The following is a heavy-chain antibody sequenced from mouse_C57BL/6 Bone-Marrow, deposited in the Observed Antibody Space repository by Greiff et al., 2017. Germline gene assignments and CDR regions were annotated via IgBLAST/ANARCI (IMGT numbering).Heavy chain of an antibody. CDR3: ASEENDYAMDY. CDR1: GYTFTSYW. Sequence: QVQLQQPGAELVRPGSSVKLSCEASGYTFTSYWMHWVQQRPIQGLEWIGIIDPSDSDTHYTQKFTDKATLTVDQSSSTAYMQVSSVTSEDAAVYHCASEENDYAMDYWGQGTSVTVSS. J-gene: IGHJ4*01. CDR2: IDPSDSDT. V-gene: IGHV1-52*01.